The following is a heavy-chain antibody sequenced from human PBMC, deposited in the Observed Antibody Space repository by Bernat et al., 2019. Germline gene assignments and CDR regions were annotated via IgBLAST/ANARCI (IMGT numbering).Heavy chain of an antibody. Sequence: QVQLQESGPGLVKPSETLSLTCTVSGGSISSDYWNWIRQPPGTGLEWIGYIYYSGSTYYNPSLQSRVTISVDTSKNQFSLSLSSVTAADTAVYYCAGRAYDSSGYHYVWYFDLWGRGTLVTVSS. CDR1: GGSISSDY. D-gene: IGHD3-22*01. V-gene: IGHV4-59*08. CDR2: IYYSGST. CDR3: AGRAYDSSGYHYVWYFDL. J-gene: IGHJ2*01.